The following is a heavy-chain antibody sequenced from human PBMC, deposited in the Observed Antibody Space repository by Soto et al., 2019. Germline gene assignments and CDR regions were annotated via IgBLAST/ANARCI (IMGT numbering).Heavy chain of an antibody. D-gene: IGHD3-22*01. CDR3: AKDIHYYYDSSGYYSDYYYGMDV. CDR1: GFTFSSYG. V-gene: IGHV3-30*18. J-gene: IGHJ6*02. Sequence: AGGSLRLSCAASGFTFSSYGMHWVRQAPGKGLEWVAVISYDGSNKYYADSVKGRFTISRDNSKDTLYLQMNSLRAEDTAVYYCAKDIHYYYDSSGYYSDYYYGMDVWGQRTTVTVSS. CDR2: ISYDGSNK.